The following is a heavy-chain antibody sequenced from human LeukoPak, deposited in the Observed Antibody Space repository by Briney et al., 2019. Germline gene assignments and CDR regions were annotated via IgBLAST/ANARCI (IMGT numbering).Heavy chain of an antibody. V-gene: IGHV3-30-3*01. J-gene: IGHJ3*02. CDR2: ISYDGSNK. Sequence: GGSLRLSCAASGFTFSSYAMHWVRQAPGKGLEWVAVISYDGSNKYYADSVKGRFTISRDNSKNTLYLQMNSLRAEDTAVYYCASQVVDLGAFDIWGQGTMVTVSS. D-gene: IGHD2-15*01. CDR3: ASQVVDLGAFDI. CDR1: GFTFSSYA.